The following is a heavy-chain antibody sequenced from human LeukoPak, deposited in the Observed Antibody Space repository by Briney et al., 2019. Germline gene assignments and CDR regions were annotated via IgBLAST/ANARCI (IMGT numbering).Heavy chain of an antibody. Sequence: GGSLRLSCAASGFTFEDHVMHWVRQAPGKGLEWVSVISSSGGTTYYSDSVKGRFIISRDNSKNTLYLQMNSLRAEDTAVYYCAKAGIAVPATPEYCGQGTQVTVSS. CDR3: AKAGIAVPATPEY. CDR2: ISSSGGTT. D-gene: IGHD6-19*01. CDR1: GFTFEDHV. J-gene: IGHJ4*02. V-gene: IGHV3-23*01.